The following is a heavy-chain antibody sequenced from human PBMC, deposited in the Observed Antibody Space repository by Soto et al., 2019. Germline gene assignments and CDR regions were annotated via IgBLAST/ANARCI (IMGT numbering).Heavy chain of an antibody. CDR3: ARGDWNYWFDP. CDR1: GGSFSSGDYY. Sequence: PSETLSLTCTVSGGSFSSGDYYWSWVRQPPGKGLEWIGYIYYTGSTFNNPSLKSRVSISIDTSKTHFSLKLNSVTAADTAVYYCARGDWNYWFDPWGQGTLVTVSS. V-gene: IGHV4-30-4*01. D-gene: IGHD1-7*01. J-gene: IGHJ5*02. CDR2: IYYTGST.